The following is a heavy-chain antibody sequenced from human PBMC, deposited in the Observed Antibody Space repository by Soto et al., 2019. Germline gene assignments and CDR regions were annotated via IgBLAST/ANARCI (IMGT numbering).Heavy chain of an antibody. CDR2: IYYSGST. J-gene: IGHJ6*02. Sequence: QVQLQESGPGLVKPSETLSLTCTVSGGSVSSGSYYWSWIRQPPGKGLEWIGYIYYSGSTNYNPSLKSRVTISVDTSKNQFSLKLSSVTAADTAVYYCARAYDFWSGFPYYYGMDVWGQGTTVTVSS. CDR3: ARAYDFWSGFPYYYGMDV. CDR1: GGSVSSGSYY. D-gene: IGHD3-3*01. V-gene: IGHV4-61*01.